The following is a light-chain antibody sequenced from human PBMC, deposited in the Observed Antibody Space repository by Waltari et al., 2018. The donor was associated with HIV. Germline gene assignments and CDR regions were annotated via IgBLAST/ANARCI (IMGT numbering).Light chain of an antibody. CDR1: INDISTYDH. Sequence: QSALTQPTSASGSPGQSHTILCAGTINDISTYDHVSWYQQHAARAPRLLISAVRHRPSGVSNRFSASKAGNTASLTISSLQSDDEADYYGSSYASGDTLVLFGGGTKVTVL. V-gene: IGLV2-14*03. J-gene: IGLJ3*02. CDR3: SSYASGDTLVL. CDR2: AVR.